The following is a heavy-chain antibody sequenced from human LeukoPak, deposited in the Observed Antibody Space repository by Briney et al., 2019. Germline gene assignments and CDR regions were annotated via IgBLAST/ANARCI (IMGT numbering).Heavy chain of an antibody. J-gene: IGHJ4*02. Sequence: GESLRLSCGASGFSFTTYWMGWVRQAPGEGLEWVANIKQDGTEKYYVDSVKGRFTISRDNAKNSLYLQMNSLRVEDTAVYYCAKLAKYFYGSETYYFFEHWGQGTPVTASS. CDR1: GFSFTTYW. CDR2: IKQDGTEK. CDR3: AKLAKYFYGSETYYFFEH. V-gene: IGHV3-7*01. D-gene: IGHD3-10*01.